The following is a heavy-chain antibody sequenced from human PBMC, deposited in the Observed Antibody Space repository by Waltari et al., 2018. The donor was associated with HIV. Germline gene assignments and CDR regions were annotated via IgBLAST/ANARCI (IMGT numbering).Heavy chain of an antibody. J-gene: IGHJ4*02. D-gene: IGHD4-17*01. CDR1: GGSISSYY. Sequence: QVQLQESGPGLVKPSETLSLTCNVSGGSISSYYWSWIRQPPGKGLEWIGYIYYSGTTNNKPSLKSRVTISLDTSKNQFSLKLSAVTAADTAVYYCARRKGYGDYGGGFYFDYWGQGTLVTVSS. CDR2: IYYSGTT. CDR3: ARRKGYGDYGGGFYFDY. V-gene: IGHV4-59*01.